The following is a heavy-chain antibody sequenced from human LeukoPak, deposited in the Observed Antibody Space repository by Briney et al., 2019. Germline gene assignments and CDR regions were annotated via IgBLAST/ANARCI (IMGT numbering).Heavy chain of an antibody. V-gene: IGHV1-3*01. CDR1: GYTFTSYA. J-gene: IGHJ6*02. CDR2: INAGNGNT. Sequence: ASVEVSCKASGYTFTSYAMHWVRQAPGQRLEWMGWINAGNGNTKYSQKFQGRVTITRDTSASTAYMELSSLRSEDTAVYYCARALPAAMIHGMDVWGQGTTVTVSS. D-gene: IGHD2-2*01. CDR3: ARALPAAMIHGMDV.